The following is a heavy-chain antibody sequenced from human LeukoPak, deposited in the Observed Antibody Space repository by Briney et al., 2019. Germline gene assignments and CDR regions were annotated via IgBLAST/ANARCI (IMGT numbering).Heavy chain of an antibody. CDR1: GFTFSSYA. J-gene: IGHJ4*02. V-gene: IGHV3-23*01. Sequence: GGSLRLSCAASGFTFSSYAMSWVRQAPGKGLEWVSAISGSGGSTYYADSVKGRFTISRDNSKNTLYLQMNSLRAKDTAVYYCAKAGASIAAAGLDYWGQGTLVTVSS. CDR3: AKAGASIAAAGLDY. D-gene: IGHD6-13*01. CDR2: ISGSGGST.